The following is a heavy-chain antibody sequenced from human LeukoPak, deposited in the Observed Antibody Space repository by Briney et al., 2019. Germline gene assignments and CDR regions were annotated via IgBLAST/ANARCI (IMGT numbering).Heavy chain of an antibody. Sequence: SGTLSLTCTVSGGSISSYYWSWIRQPPGKGLEWIGEINHSGSTNYNPSLKSRVTISVDTSKNQFSLKLSSVTAADTAVYYCARRLLLFRNYFDYWGQGTLVTVSS. CDR3: ARRLLLFRNYFDY. D-gene: IGHD2-21*02. J-gene: IGHJ4*02. CDR2: INHSGST. CDR1: GGSISSYY. V-gene: IGHV4-34*01.